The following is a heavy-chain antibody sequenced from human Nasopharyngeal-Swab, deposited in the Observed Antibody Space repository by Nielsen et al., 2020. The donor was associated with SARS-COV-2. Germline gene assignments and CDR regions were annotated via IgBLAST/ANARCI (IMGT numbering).Heavy chain of an antibody. Sequence: PGKGMEWIGYIYYSGSTNYNPSLKSRVTISVDTSKNQFSLKLSSVTAADTAVYYCARGGRGIFGVVTNFDYWGQGTLVTVSS. D-gene: IGHD3-3*01. V-gene: IGHV4-59*13. CDR2: IYYSGST. J-gene: IGHJ4*02. CDR3: ARGGRGIFGVVTNFDY.